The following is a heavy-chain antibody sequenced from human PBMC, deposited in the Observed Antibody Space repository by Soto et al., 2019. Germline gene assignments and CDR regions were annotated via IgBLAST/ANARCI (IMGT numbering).Heavy chain of an antibody. V-gene: IGHV1-69*01. Sequence: QVQLVQSGAEVKKPGSSVNVSCKAAGGTFSSYAISWVRQAPGQGLEWMGGIIPIFCTANYAQKFQGRVTITADEYTSTAYMELSSLRSEDTAVYYCAREPAARPRRPYYFDYWGQGPLVTVSS. CDR3: AREPAARPRRPYYFDY. CDR1: GGTFSSYA. D-gene: IGHD6-6*01. CDR2: IIPIFCTA. J-gene: IGHJ4*02.